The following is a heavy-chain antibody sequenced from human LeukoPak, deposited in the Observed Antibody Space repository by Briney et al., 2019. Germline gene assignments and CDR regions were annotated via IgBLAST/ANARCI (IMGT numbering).Heavy chain of an antibody. Sequence: SETLSLTCTVSGGSISSYYWSWIRQPPGKGLEWIGYIYYNGSTNYNPSLKSRVTISVDTSKNQFSLKLSSVTAADTAVYYCARGFGGWYYFGYWGQGTLVTVSS. CDR3: ARGFGGWYYFGY. CDR1: GGSISSYY. CDR2: IYYNGST. D-gene: IGHD6-19*01. V-gene: IGHV4-59*01. J-gene: IGHJ4*02.